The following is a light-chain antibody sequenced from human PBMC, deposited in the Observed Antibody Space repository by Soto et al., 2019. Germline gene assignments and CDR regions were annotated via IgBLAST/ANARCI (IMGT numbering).Light chain of an antibody. CDR1: QSVSTS. CDR2: DAS. CDR3: QQRSSRLPT. J-gene: IGKJ4*01. V-gene: IGKV3-11*01. Sequence: EIVLPQSPATLSFSPGERATLSCRASQSVSTSLAWFQQKPGQAPRLLIYDASKRDTGIPARFSGSGSGTDFTLTITSLEPEDFAVYSGQQRSSRLPTFGGGTKVERK.